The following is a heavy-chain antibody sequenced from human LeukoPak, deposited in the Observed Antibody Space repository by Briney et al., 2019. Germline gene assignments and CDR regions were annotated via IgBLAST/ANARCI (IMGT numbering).Heavy chain of an antibody. J-gene: IGHJ4*02. D-gene: IGHD3-16*01. V-gene: IGHV3-66*01. CDR1: GFTVSDNY. Sequence: AGGSLRLSCVASGFTVSDNYMSWVRQAPGEGLDWVSVIYSGGSTYYADSVKGRFTISRDNSKNTLYLQMNSLRAEDTAVYYCARDLFGGNMAFDYWGQGTLVTVSS. CDR2: IYSGGST. CDR3: ARDLFGGNMAFDY.